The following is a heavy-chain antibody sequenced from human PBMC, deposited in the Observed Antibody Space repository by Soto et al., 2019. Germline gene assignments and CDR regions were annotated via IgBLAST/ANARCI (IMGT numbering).Heavy chain of an antibody. J-gene: IGHJ4*02. CDR3: ARQITGSTGFDY. D-gene: IGHD1-7*01. Sequence: QVQLQESGPGLVKPSGTLSLTCTVSSGSISSSNWWTWVRQPPGQGLEWIGEVYHSGSTNSTPSLKSRVTMSVDKSKNQFSLNLISVTAADTAVYYCARQITGSTGFDYWGQGTLVTVSS. CDR2: VYHSGST. V-gene: IGHV4-4*02. CDR1: SGSISSSNW.